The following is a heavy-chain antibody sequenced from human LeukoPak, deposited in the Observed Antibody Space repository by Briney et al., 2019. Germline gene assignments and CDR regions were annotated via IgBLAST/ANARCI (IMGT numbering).Heavy chain of an antibody. D-gene: IGHD3-16*01. V-gene: IGHV4-59*01. J-gene: IGHJ4*02. Sequence: SETLSLTCTVSGGSISSYYWSRIRQPPGKGLVWIGYIYYSGSTNYNPSLKSRVTISVDTSKNQFSLKLSSVTAADTAVYYCARSKGAVDYWGQGTLVTVSS. CDR2: IYYSGST. CDR3: ARSKGAVDY. CDR1: GGSISSYY.